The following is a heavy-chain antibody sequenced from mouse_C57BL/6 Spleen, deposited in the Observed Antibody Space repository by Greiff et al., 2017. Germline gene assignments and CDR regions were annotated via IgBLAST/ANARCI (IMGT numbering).Heavy chain of an antibody. D-gene: IGHD1-1*01. CDR2: IDPSDSYT. CDR1: GYTFTSYW. CDR3: ARRGNYYDAMDY. Sequence: QVQLKQPGAELVMPGASVKLSCKASGYTFTSYWMHWVKQRPGQGLEWIGEIDPSDSYTNYNQKFKGKSTLTVDKSSSTAYMQLSSLTSEDSAVYYCARRGNYYDAMDYWGQGTSVTVSS. J-gene: IGHJ4*01. V-gene: IGHV1-69*01.